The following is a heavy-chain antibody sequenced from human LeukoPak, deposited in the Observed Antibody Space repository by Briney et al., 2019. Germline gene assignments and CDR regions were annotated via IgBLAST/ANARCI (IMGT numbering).Heavy chain of an antibody. J-gene: IGHJ4*02. D-gene: IGHD2-2*01. CDR3: ATVEVLRQYQLPFDN. CDR1: GYTLTELS. V-gene: IGHV1-24*01. Sequence: ASVKVSCKVSGYTLTELSMHWVRQAPGKGLEWMGGFDPEDGETIYAQKFQGRVTMTEDTSTDTAYMELSSLRSEDTAVYYCATVEVLRQYQLPFDNWGQGTLVSVSS. CDR2: FDPEDGET.